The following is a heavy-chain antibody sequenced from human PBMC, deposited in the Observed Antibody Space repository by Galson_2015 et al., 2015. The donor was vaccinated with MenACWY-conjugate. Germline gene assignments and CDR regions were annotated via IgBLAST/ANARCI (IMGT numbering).Heavy chain of an antibody. J-gene: IGHJ4*02. Sequence: SLRLSCAASGFTIGRYWIHWVRQVPGKGPVWISCITVAATNTEFADSVKGRFALSRDNARNTVYLQMNRLTAEDTAVYYCARDGGGGTPFDCWGQGTLVTVSS. CDR2: ITVAATNT. D-gene: IGHD1-26*01. V-gene: IGHV3-74*03. CDR3: ARDGGGGTPFDC. CDR1: GFTIGRYW.